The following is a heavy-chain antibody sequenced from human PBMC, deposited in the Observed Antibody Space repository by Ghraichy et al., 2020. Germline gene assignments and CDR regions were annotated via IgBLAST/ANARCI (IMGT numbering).Heavy chain of an antibody. CDR1: GYSFTRYH. CDR3: AREFVAVGAFDI. J-gene: IGHJ3*02. CDR2: INPSGGST. V-gene: IGHV1-46*01. Sequence: ASAKVSCKTSGYSFTRYHMNWVRQGPGQGLEWMGLINPSGGSTSYAQKFRGRVTMTRDMYTSTVYMELSSLRSEDTAVYYCAREFVAVGAFDIWGQGTVVTVSS. D-gene: IGHD6-19*01.